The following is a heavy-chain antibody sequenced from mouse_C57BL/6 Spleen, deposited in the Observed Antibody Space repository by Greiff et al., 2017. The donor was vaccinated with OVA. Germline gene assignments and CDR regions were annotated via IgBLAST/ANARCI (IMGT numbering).Heavy chain of an antibody. D-gene: IGHD1-1*01. CDR2: INPNNGGT. CDR3: ARRGIYYGSSPLTAMDY. J-gene: IGHJ4*01. V-gene: IGHV1-26*01. CDR1: GYTFTDYY. Sequence: EVQLQQSGPELVKPGASVKISCKASGYTFTDYYMNWVKQSHGKSLEWIGDINPNNGGTSYNQKFKGKATLTVDKSSSTAYMELRSLTSEDSAVYYCARRGIYYGSSPLTAMDYWGQGTSVTVSS.